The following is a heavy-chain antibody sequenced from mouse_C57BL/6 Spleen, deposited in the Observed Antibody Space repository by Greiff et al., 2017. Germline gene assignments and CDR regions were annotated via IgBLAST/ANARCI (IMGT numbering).Heavy chain of an antibody. Sequence: EVQLVESGEGLVKPGGSLKLSCAASGFTFSSYAMSWVRQTPEKRLEWVAYISSGGDYIYYADTVKGRFTISRDNARNTLYLQMSSLKSEDTAMYYCTRDSSIYDGYCGNYAMDYWGQGTSVTVSS. CDR2: ISSGGDYI. CDR1: GFTFSSYA. CDR3: TRDSSIYDGYCGNYAMDY. D-gene: IGHD2-3*01. V-gene: IGHV5-9-1*02. J-gene: IGHJ4*01.